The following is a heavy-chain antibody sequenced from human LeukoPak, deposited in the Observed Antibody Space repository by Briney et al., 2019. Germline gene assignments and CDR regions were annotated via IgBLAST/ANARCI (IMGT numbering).Heavy chain of an antibody. J-gene: IGHJ6*03. CDR3: ARRTGYNYYYMEV. CDR1: GYIFTQYG. V-gene: IGHV1-18*01. Sequence: ASVKVSCKASGYIFTQYGISWVRQAPGQGLEWKASISTYNGNTNYAQNFQGRVTVTTDTSTSTAYMELRSLRFDDTAVYYCARRTGYNYYYMEVWGQGTTVTVSS. D-gene: IGHD3/OR15-3a*01. CDR2: ISTYNGNT.